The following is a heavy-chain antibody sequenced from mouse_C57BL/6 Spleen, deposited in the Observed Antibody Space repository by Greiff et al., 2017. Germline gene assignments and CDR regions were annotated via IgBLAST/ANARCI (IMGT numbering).Heavy chain of an antibody. CDR2: ISYDGSN. CDR3: ARGSSYYAMDY. V-gene: IGHV3-6*01. Sequence: EVQLQESGPGLVKPSQSLSLTCSVTGYSITSGYYWNWIRQFPGNKLEWTGYISYDGSNNYNPSLKNRISITRDTSKNQFFLKLNSVTTEDTATYYCARGSSYYAMDYWGQGTSVTVSS. J-gene: IGHJ4*01. CDR1: GYSITSGYY. D-gene: IGHD1-3*01.